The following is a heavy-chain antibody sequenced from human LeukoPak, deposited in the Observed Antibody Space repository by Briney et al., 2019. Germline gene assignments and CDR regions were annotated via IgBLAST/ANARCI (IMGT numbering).Heavy chain of an antibody. CDR3: ESAYSDYDFILDY. V-gene: IGHV3-30*02. J-gene: IGHJ4*02. D-gene: IGHD5-12*01. CDR1: GFTLSSYD. CDR2: IRYDGSNK. Sequence: GGSLRLSCAVSGFTLSSYDMLGVRQAPGKGLEGVAFIRYDGSNKYYADSVKGRFTISRDNSKNTLYLQMKRVRAEDTAVYYCESAYSDYDFILDYWGEGTLVTVSS.